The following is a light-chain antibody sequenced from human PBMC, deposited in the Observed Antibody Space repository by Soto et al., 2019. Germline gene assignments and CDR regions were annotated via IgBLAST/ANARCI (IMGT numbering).Light chain of an antibody. CDR3: QQYHSWSLT. J-gene: IGKJ4*01. CDR2: GAS. CDR1: QNIGTS. Sequence: EIVMTQSLVTLSVSPGERATLSCRASQNIGTSLAWYQQRPGQPPRLLISGASTRATGIPVRFDGGGSGTDFTLTISSLQSEDCAVFYCQQYHSWSLTFGGGTSLEIK. V-gene: IGKV3-15*01.